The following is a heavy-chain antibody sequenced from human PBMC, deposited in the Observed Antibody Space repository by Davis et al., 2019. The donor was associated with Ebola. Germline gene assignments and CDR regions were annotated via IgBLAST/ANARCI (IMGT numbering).Heavy chain of an antibody. J-gene: IGHJ6*02. CDR1: GFTFTSSA. CDR3: ARESGRYQAHNYGMDV. D-gene: IGHD6-19*01. Sequence: SVKVSCKASGFTFTSSAVQWVRQARGQRLEWIGWIVVGSGNTNYAQKFQERVTITRDMSTSTAYMELSSLRPEDTAVYYCARESGRYQAHNYGMDVWGQGTTVTVSS. CDR2: IVVGSGNT. V-gene: IGHV1-58*01.